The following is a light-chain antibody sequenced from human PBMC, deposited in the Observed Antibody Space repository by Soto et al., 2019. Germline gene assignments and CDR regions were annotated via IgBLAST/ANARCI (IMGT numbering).Light chain of an antibody. CDR1: SSDVGSYNL. V-gene: IGLV2-14*02. CDR2: EVN. J-gene: IGLJ1*01. Sequence: QSVLTQPASVSGSPGQSITISCTGTSSDVGSYNLVSWYQQHPGRAPKLLIYEVNKRPSGVSNDFSGSKSANTASLTISGLRAEDEADYYCCSYTSSSSYVFGTGTKVTVL. CDR3: CSYTSSSSYV.